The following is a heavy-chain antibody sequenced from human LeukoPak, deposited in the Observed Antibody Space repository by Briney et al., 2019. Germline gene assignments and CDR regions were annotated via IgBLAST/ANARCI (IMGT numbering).Heavy chain of an antibody. Sequence: PSETLSLTCTVSGGSISSYYWSWIRQPPGKGLEWIGYIYYSGSTNYNPSLTSRVTISVDTSKNQFSLKLSSVTAADTAVYYCARVYAVFYAFDIWGQGTMVTVSS. D-gene: IGHD2-2*02. CDR3: ARVYAVFYAFDI. CDR2: IYYSGST. J-gene: IGHJ3*02. V-gene: IGHV4-59*01. CDR1: GGSISSYY.